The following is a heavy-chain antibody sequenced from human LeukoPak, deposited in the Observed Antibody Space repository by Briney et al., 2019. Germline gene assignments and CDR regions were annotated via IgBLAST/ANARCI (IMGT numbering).Heavy chain of an antibody. V-gene: IGHV1-69*02. CDR1: GGTFSSYT. CDR3: ARGAPGDYDFWSGYLFDY. CDR2: IIPILGIA. J-gene: IGHJ4*02. Sequence: GSSVKVSCKASGGTFSSYTISWVRQAPGQGLEWMGRIIPILGIANYAQKFQGRVTITADKSTSTAYKELSSLRSEDTAVYYCARGAPGDYDFWSGYLFDYWGQGTLVTVSS. D-gene: IGHD3-3*01.